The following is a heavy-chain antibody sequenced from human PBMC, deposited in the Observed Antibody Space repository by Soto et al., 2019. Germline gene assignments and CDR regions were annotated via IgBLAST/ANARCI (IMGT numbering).Heavy chain of an antibody. J-gene: IGHJ6*02. CDR2: INPNSGGT. D-gene: IGHD2-2*01. CDR3: ARDGVVVPAASHYYYGMDV. CDR1: GYTFTGYY. Sequence: SVKVSCKASGYTFTGYYMHWVRQARAQALEWMGWINPNSGGTNYAQKFQGRVTMTRDTSISTAYMELSRLRSDDTAVYYCARDGVVVPAASHYYYGMDVWGQGTTVTVSS. V-gene: IGHV1-2*02.